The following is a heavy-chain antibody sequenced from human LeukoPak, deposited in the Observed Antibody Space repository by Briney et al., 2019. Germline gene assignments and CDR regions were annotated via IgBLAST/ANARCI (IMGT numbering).Heavy chain of an antibody. Sequence: GGSLRLSCAASGFTFSSYAMHWVRQAPGKGLEWVAVISYDGSNKYYADSVKGRFTISRDNSRNTLYLQMNSLRAEDTAVYYCARARQSRLYYFDYWRQGTLVPVSS. CDR2: ISYDGSNK. CDR1: GFTFSSYA. J-gene: IGHJ4*02. CDR3: ARARQSRLYYFDY. V-gene: IGHV3-30*04.